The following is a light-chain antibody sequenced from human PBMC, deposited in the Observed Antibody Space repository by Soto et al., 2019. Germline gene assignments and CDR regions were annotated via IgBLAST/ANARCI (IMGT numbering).Light chain of an antibody. J-gene: IGKJ1*01. CDR1: QSISSY. V-gene: IGKV1-39*01. CDR2: AAS. Sequence: DIQRTQSPSSLSASVGDRFTMAFRSSQSISSYLNWYQQKPGKAPKLLIYAASSLQSGVPSRFSGSGSGTEFTLTITDMQPDDFATYYCQQYYRYPWMFGQGTKVDI. CDR3: QQYYRYPWM.